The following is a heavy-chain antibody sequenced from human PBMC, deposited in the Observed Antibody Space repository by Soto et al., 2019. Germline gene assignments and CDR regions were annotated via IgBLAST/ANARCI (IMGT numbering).Heavy chain of an antibody. V-gene: IGHV5-10-1*01. CDR3: ARQGYCSSTSCYYYYGMDV. Sequence: GESLKISCNGSGYSFTSYWISWVRQMPGKGLEWMGRIDPSDSYTNYSPSFQGHVTISADKSISTAYLQWSSLKASDTAMYYCARQGYCSSTSCYYYYGMDVWGQGTTVTVSS. J-gene: IGHJ6*02. D-gene: IGHD2-2*01. CDR1: GYSFTSYW. CDR2: IDPSDSYT.